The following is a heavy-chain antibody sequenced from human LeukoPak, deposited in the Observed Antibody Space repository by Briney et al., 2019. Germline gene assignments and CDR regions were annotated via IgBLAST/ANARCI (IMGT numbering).Heavy chain of an antibody. D-gene: IGHD6-19*01. CDR2: FDPEDGET. Sequence: ASVKVSCKVSGYTLTELSMHWVRQAPGKGLEWMGGFDPEDGETIYAQKFQGRVTMTEDTSTDTAYMELSSLRSEDTAVYYCARGSRRQWLASYAFDIWGQGTMVTVSS. CDR1: GYTLTELS. V-gene: IGHV1-24*01. CDR3: ARGSRRQWLASYAFDI. J-gene: IGHJ3*02.